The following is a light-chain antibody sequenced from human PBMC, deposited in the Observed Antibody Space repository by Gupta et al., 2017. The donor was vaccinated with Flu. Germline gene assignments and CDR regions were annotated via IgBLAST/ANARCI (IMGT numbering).Light chain of an antibody. CDR2: AAS. V-gene: IGKV1-9*01. J-gene: IGKJ2*01. Sequence: DIQLTQSPSFLSASVGDRVTITCRASQGISSYLAWYQQKPGKAPKLLIYAASTWQSGVPSRFSGSGSGTEFTLTISSRQPEDFATYYCQQLNSYHSYNFGQGTKLEIK. CDR3: QQLNSYHSYN. CDR1: QGISSY.